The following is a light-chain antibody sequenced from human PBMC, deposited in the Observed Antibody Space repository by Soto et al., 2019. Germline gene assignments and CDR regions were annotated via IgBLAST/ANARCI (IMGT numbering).Light chain of an antibody. V-gene: IGLV1-44*01. CDR1: SSNIGGNT. Sequence: QSVLTQPPSASGTPGQRVTISCSGSSSNIGGNTVRWYQHLPGTAPRLLIYNNIQRPSEVPDRFSGSKSGTSASLAISGPQSEDEADYYCAVWDDSLDGHAVFGGGTQLTVL. J-gene: IGLJ7*01. CDR3: AVWDDSLDGHAV. CDR2: NNI.